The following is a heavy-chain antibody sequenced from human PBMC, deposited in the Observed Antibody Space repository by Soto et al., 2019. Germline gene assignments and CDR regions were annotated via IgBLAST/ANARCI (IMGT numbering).Heavy chain of an antibody. CDR1: GFIFSDHY. V-gene: IGHV3-11*01. CDR3: ARPSGYSYFVN. Sequence: GSLRLSCEASGFIFSDHYMSWIRQAPGRGLEWLSYISSSGDAIYYADSVKGRFTISRDNAKNSVYLQMNSLRTEDTAVYFCARPSGYSYFVNWGQGTLVTVSS. D-gene: IGHD5-18*01. J-gene: IGHJ4*02. CDR2: ISSSGDAI.